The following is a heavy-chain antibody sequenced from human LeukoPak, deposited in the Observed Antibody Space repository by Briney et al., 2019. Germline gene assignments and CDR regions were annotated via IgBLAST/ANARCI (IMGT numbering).Heavy chain of an antibody. CDR1: GYTFTDYY. CDR3: ATDYGGNWAY. D-gene: IGHD4-23*01. Sequence: ASVKVSCKVSGYTFTDYYKHWVQQAPGKGLEWMGLVDPEDGETIYAEKFQGRVTITADTSTDTAYMELSSLRSEDTAVYYCATDYGGNWAYWGQGTLVTVSS. J-gene: IGHJ4*02. V-gene: IGHV1-69-2*01. CDR2: VDPEDGET.